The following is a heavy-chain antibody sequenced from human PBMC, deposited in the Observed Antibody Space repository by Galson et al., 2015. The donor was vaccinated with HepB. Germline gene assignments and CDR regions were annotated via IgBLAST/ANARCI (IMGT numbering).Heavy chain of an antibody. D-gene: IGHD6-19*01. CDR1: GLTFSGYT. CDR2: ISTNGATT. Sequence: SLRLSCAASGLTFSGYTMSWVRQSPGRGLQWVSYISTNGATTYSADSMKGRFFISRDNSQNTLFLQMNSLRADDTAIYFCAKVFPEKTDGWYRQALYYFDPWGQGTRVTVSS. J-gene: IGHJ4*02. CDR3: AKVFPEKTDGWYRQALYYFDP. V-gene: IGHV3-23*01.